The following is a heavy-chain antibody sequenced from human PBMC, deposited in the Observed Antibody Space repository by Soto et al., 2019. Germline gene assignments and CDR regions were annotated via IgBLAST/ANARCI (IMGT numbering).Heavy chain of an antibody. Sequence: PGESLKISCQGSGYAFSSYWIAWVRQMPGKGLEWMGIIYPGDSDTRYSPSFQGQVTISVDKSITTAYLQMNSLRTEDTAFYYCTRDPLTPEDGILFDYWGQGTLVTVSS. CDR3: TRDPLTPEDGILFDY. D-gene: IGHD6-13*01. CDR2: IYPGDSDT. V-gene: IGHV5-51*01. CDR1: GYAFSSYW. J-gene: IGHJ4*02.